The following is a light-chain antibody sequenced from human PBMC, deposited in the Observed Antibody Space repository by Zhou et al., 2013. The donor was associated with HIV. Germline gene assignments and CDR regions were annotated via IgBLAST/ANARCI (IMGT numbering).Light chain of an antibody. J-gene: IGKJ3*01. V-gene: IGKV1-16*01. CDR1: QSIGIY. CDR3: QQYNSYYS. CDR2: AAS. Sequence: DIQMTQSPSSLSASVGDRVIITCRASQSIGIYLNWYQQKPGKAPKVLIYAASSLQSGVPSRFSGSGSGTEFTLTISSLQPDDFATYYCQQYNSYYSFGPGTKVDIK.